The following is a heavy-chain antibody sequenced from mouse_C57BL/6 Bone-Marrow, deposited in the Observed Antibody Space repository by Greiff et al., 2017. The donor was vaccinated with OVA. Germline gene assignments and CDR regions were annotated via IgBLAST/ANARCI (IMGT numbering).Heavy chain of an antibody. J-gene: IGHJ2*01. V-gene: IGHV1-82*01. CDR1: GYAFSSSW. CDR2: IYPGDGDT. CDR3: AIFITTVVVDD. Sequence: VQLQESGPELVKPGASVKISCTASGYAFSSSWMNWVKQRPGKGLEWIGRIYPGDGDTNYNGKFKGKATLTVDKSSSTAYMQLSSLTSEDSAVYFCAIFITTVVVDDWGQGTTLTVSS. D-gene: IGHD1-1*01.